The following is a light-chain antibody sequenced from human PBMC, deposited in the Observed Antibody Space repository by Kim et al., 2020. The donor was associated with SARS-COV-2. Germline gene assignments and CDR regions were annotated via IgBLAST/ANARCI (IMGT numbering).Light chain of an antibody. CDR2: WAS. CDR3: QQYYSTHT. J-gene: IGKJ2*01. Sequence: DSATINCKSSQSGLYSSNNKSYLAWYQQKPGQPPKMLIYWASTRESGVPDRFSGSGSGTDFTLTISSLQAEDVAVYYCQQYYSTHTFGQGTKLEIK. CDR1: QSGLYSSNNKSY. V-gene: IGKV4-1*01.